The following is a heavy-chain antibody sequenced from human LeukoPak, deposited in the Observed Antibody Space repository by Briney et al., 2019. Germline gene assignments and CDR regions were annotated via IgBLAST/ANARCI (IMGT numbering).Heavy chain of an antibody. CDR2: IIPIFGTA. V-gene: IGHV1-69*05. D-gene: IGHD3-16*01. CDR1: GYTFTGYY. J-gene: IGHJ4*02. Sequence: SVKVSCKASGYTFTGYYMHWVRQAPGQGLEWMGGIIPIFGTANYAQKFQGRVTITTDESTSTAYMELSSLRSEDTAVYYCARGGYWGQGTLVTVSS. CDR3: ARGGY.